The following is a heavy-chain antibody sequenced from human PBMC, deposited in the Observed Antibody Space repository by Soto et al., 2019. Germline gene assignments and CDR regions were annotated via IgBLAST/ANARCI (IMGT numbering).Heavy chain of an antibody. CDR1: GYVFANYW. CDR3: ARAPSHGWYQHFDY. V-gene: IGHV5-51*01. J-gene: IGHJ4*02. CDR2: IYPGDSDT. Sequence: GESLKISCEASGYVFANYWIGWVRQMPGKGLEWVGIIYPGDSDTTYSPSFQGHVTISADKSISTVYLQWSSLEASDTAIYYCARAPSHGWYQHFDYWGQGTLVTVSS. D-gene: IGHD6-19*01.